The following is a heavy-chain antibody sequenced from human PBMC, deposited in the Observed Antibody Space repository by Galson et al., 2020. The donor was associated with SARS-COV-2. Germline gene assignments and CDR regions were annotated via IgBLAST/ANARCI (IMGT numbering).Heavy chain of an antibody. CDR1: GFHYSPAW. CDR3: VADVAEDGYGEFDY. CDR2: VKSKTSGGTT. V-gene: IGHV3-15*01. Sequence: GGSLRLSCAASGFHYSPAWMSWVRQAPGRGLEWIALVKSKTSGGTTDYAAPVKGRFTILRDDSKSTVHLQMNSLNTEDTAVYYCVADVAEDGYGEFDYWAQGTLVTGSS. D-gene: IGHD3-10*01. J-gene: IGHJ4*02.